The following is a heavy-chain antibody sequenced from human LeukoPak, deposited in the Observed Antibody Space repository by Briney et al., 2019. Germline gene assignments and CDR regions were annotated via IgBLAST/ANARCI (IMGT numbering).Heavy chain of an antibody. CDR3: ARGLVVVAQYQH. D-gene: IGHD2-15*01. V-gene: IGHV3-48*01. CDR1: GFSFSSYT. J-gene: IGHJ1*01. Sequence: GSLRLSCAASGFSFSSYTMNWVRQAPGKGLEWISYIDTTSTTTNYADSVRGRFTISRDNAKNSLYLQMDSLRAEDTALYYCARGLVVVAQYQHWGQGTLVTVSS. CDR2: IDTTSTTT.